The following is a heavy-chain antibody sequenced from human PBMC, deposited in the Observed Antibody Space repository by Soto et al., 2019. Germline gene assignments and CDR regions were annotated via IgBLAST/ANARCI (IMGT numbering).Heavy chain of an antibody. Sequence: GGPVKGSRKTFCFTFHTHGVTWVRQAPGQGLEWMGWISTYNGNTNYAQNFQGRVTMTTDPSTKTAYMELRSLKSDDTAVYYCARKSSSSSWFDPWGQGTLVTVS. D-gene: IGHD6-6*01. CDR3: ARKSSSSSWFDP. CDR2: ISTYNGNT. CDR1: CFTFHTHG. V-gene: IGHV1-18*01. J-gene: IGHJ5*02.